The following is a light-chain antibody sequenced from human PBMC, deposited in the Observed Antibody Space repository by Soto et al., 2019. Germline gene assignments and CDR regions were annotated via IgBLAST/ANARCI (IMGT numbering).Light chain of an antibody. V-gene: IGKV3-15*01. CDR3: QQYRSWPRT. Sequence: EIVLTQSPAALSVSPGGRATLSCRASQDVMYDLAWYQQKPGQAPRLIVYGASTRATDAPPRFRGSGSGREFSLTISSLQSEDFATYYCQQYRSWPRTFGQGSRVEIK. J-gene: IGKJ1*01. CDR1: QDVMYD. CDR2: GAS.